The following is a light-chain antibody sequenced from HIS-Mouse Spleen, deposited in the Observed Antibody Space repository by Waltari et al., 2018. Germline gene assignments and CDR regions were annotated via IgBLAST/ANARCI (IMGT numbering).Light chain of an antibody. Sequence: AIRMTQSPSSLSASTGDRVTIPCRASQGISSYLAWYQQKPGKAPKLLIYAASTLQSGVPSRFSGSGSGTDFTLTISCLQSEDFATYYCQQYYSYLPWTFGQGTKVEIK. V-gene: IGKV1-8*01. CDR2: AAS. CDR1: QGISSY. CDR3: QQYYSYLPWT. J-gene: IGKJ1*01.